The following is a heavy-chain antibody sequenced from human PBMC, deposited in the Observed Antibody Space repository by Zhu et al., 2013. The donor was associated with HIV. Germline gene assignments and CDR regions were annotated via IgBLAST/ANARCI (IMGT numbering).Heavy chain of an antibody. CDR3: AKEGYSSGWYASID. CDR1: GFTFSSYW. D-gene: IGHD6-19*01. V-gene: IGHV3-7*03. Sequence: EVQLVESGGGLVQPGGSLRLSCAASGFTFSSYWMAWVRQAPGKGLEWVANIKQDGSEKYYVDSVKGRFTISRDNAKNSLYLQMNSLRAEDTAVYYCAKEGYSSGWYASIDWGQGTLVTVSS. CDR2: IKQDGSEK. J-gene: IGHJ4*02.